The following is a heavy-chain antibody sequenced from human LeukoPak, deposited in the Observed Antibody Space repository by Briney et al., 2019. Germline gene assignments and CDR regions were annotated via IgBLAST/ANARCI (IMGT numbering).Heavy chain of an antibody. CDR1: GFTFSSYW. V-gene: IGHV3-7*01. CDR3: AREPLNYSRGACFDY. D-gene: IGHD3-22*01. J-gene: IGHJ4*02. Sequence: GGSLRLSCAASGFTFSSYWMTWVRQAPGKGLEWVANIKQDGSEKYYVDSVKGRFTISRDNTKNSLNLQMNSLRAEDTAVYHCAREPLNYSRGACFDYWGQGTLVTVSS. CDR2: IKQDGSEK.